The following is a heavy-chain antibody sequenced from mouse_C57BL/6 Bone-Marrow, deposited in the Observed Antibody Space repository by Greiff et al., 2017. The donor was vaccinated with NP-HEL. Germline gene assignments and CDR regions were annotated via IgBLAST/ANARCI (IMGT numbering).Heavy chain of an antibody. CDR2: IYPGNSDT. Sequence: VQLQQSGTVLARPGASVKMSCKTSGYTFTSYWMHWVKQRPGQGLEWIGAIYPGNSDTSYNQKFKGKAKLTAVTSASTAYMELSSLTNEDSAVYYCTREETGVTTRWYFDVWGTGTTVTVSS. CDR3: TREETGVTTRWYFDV. V-gene: IGHV1-5*01. CDR1: GYTFTSYW. D-gene: IGHD2-2*01. J-gene: IGHJ1*03.